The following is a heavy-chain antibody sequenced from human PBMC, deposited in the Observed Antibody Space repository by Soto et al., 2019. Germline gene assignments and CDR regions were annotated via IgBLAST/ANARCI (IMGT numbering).Heavy chain of an antibody. D-gene: IGHD6-13*01. CDR1: GGTFSSYT. CDR3: ARGDQQQLGLRDY. J-gene: IGHJ4*02. V-gene: IGHV1-69*02. Sequence: QVQLVQSGAEVKKPGSSVKVSCKASGGTFSSYTISWVRQAPGQGLEWMGRIIPILGIANYAQKFQGRVTITADKSTRTAYMELSSLRSEETAVYYCARGDQQQLGLRDYWGQGTLVTVSS. CDR2: IIPILGIA.